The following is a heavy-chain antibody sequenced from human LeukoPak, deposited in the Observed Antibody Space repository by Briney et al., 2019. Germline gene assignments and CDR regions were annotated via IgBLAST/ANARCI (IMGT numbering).Heavy chain of an antibody. V-gene: IGHV3-53*01. J-gene: IGHJ4*02. CDR3: ATLRGYSYGYFDY. CDR2: IYSGGST. Sequence: GRSLRLSCAASGFTFSSYAMHWVRQAPGKGLEWVSVIYSGGSTYYADSVKGRFTISRDNSKNTLYLQMNSLRAEDTAVYYCATLRGYSYGYFDYWGQGTLVTVSS. CDR1: GFTFSSYA. D-gene: IGHD5-18*01.